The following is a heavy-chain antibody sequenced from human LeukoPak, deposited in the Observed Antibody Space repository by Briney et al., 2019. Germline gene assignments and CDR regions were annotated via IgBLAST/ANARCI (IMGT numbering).Heavy chain of an antibody. Sequence: PSETLSLTCTVSGGSISSGSYYWSWIRQPAGKGLEWIGHIYTSGSTNYNPSLKSRVTISVDTSKNLFSLKLTSVTAADTAVYYCARESYYDSSGYSHDAFDIWGQGTMVTVSS. V-gene: IGHV4-61*09. CDR1: GGSISSGSYY. D-gene: IGHD3-22*01. CDR2: IYTSGST. CDR3: ARESYYDSSGYSHDAFDI. J-gene: IGHJ3*02.